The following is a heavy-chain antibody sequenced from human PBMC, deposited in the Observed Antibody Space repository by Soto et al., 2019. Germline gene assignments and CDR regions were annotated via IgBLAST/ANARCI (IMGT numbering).Heavy chain of an antibody. V-gene: IGHV1-69*01. CDR1: GGTFGSQG. D-gene: IGHD5-18*01. CDR3: ARGAMANFDY. Sequence: QVQLVQSGAEVKKPGSSVKVSCMASGGTFGSQGIAWVRQAPGQGLEWMGGFIAMLGTPTYAKKVQGRATISADESLTSSYLELRSLRSEDTGVYFCARGAMANFDYWGQGTVVTVSS. CDR2: FIAMLGTP. J-gene: IGHJ4*02.